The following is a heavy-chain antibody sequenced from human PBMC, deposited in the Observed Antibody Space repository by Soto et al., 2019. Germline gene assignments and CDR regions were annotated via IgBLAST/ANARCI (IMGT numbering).Heavy chain of an antibody. CDR1: GGSISSYY. V-gene: IGHV4-59*08. CDR3: ARRQRNYYGSGRYWVFDY. D-gene: IGHD3-10*01. Sequence: QVQLQESGPGLVKPSETLSLTCTVSGGSISSYYWSWIRQPPGKGLEWIGYIYYSGSTNYNPSLKSRVTISVDTSKNQFSLKLSSVTAADTAVYYCARRQRNYYGSGRYWVFDYWGQGTLVTVSS. CDR2: IYYSGST. J-gene: IGHJ4*02.